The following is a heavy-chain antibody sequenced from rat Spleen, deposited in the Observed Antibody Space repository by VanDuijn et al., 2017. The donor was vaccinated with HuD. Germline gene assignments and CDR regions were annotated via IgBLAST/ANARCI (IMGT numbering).Heavy chain of an antibody. CDR3: ARLRIITTLFDY. V-gene: IGHV5-29*01. D-gene: IGHD1-6*01. Sequence: EVQLVESGGGLVQPGRSLKLSCAASGFTFSNYGMAWVRQAPTKGLEWVATISYDGSSTYYRDSVKGRFTISRDNAKSTLYLQMDSLRSEETATYYCARLRIITTLFDYWGQGVMVTVSS. CDR2: ISYDGSST. J-gene: IGHJ2*01. CDR1: GFTFSNYG.